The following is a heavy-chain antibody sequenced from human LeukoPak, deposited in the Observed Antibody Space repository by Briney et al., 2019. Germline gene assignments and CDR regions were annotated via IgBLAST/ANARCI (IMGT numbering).Heavy chain of an antibody. CDR3: AKDRGGSGWYKGGFDY. D-gene: IGHD6-19*01. V-gene: IGHV3-30*02. CDR1: GFTFSSYG. Sequence: PGGSLRLSCAAPGFTFSSYGMHWVRQAPGKGLEWVAFIRYDGSNKYYADSVKGRFTIFRDNSKNTLYLQMNSLRAEDTAVYYCAKDRGGSGWYKGGFDYWGQGTLVTVSS. CDR2: IRYDGSNK. J-gene: IGHJ4*02.